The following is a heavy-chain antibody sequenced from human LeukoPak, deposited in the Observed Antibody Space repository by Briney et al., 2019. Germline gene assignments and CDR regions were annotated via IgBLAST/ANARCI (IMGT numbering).Heavy chain of an antibody. CDR3: ARRTSGAFAI. CDR2: ISSSGSDK. Sequence: RGSLRLSCAASGFPFSDHEMNWVRQAPGKGLEWVSYISSSGSDKYYPDSVKGRFTISRDNAKNSLYLQMNSLRAEDTAVYYCARRTSGAFAIWGQGTKVTVSS. CDR1: GFPFSDHE. J-gene: IGHJ3*02. V-gene: IGHV3-48*03.